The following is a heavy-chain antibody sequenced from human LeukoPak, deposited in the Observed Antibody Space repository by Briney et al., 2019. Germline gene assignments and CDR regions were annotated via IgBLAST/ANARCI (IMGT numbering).Heavy chain of an antibody. Sequence: SETLSLTCAVYGGSFSGYYWSWIRQPPGKGLEWIGEINHSGSTNYNPSLKSRVTISVDTSKNHLSLKLSSVTAADTAVYYCARHVVVYYYDSSGYYDGLGFDYWGQGTLVTVSS. CDR2: INHSGST. V-gene: IGHV4-34*01. CDR3: ARHVVVYYYDSSGYYDGLGFDY. J-gene: IGHJ4*02. CDR1: GGSFSGYY. D-gene: IGHD3-22*01.